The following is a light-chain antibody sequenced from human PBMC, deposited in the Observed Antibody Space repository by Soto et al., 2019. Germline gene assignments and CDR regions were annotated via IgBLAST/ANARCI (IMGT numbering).Light chain of an antibody. V-gene: IGKV3-20*01. CDR2: GAS. Sequence: EIVLTQSPGTLSLSPGERATLSCRASQSVSSNYLAWYQQKPGQAPRLLIYGASSRATGVPGRFSGSGSGTDFTLIISGLEPEDFALYYCQQYGDSPWTFGQGTKVEIK. CDR1: QSVSSNY. CDR3: QQYGDSPWT. J-gene: IGKJ1*01.